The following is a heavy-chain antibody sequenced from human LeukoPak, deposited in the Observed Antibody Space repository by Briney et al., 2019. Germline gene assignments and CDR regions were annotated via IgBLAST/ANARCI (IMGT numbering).Heavy chain of an antibody. Sequence: SETLSLTCTVSGGSISSYYWSWIRQPPGKGLEWIGYIYYSGSTNYNPSLKSRVTISVDTSKNQFSLKLSSVTAADTAVYYCARDGATYYYGSGSYVPFDYWGQGTLVTVSS. CDR1: GGSISSYY. D-gene: IGHD3-10*01. J-gene: IGHJ4*02. CDR2: IYYSGST. V-gene: IGHV4-59*12. CDR3: ARDGATYYYGSGSYVPFDY.